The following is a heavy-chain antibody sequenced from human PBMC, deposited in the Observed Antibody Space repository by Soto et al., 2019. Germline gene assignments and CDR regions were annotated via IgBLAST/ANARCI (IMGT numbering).Heavy chain of an antibody. V-gene: IGHV1-18*01. D-gene: IGHD2-8*01. CDR1: GYTFTTYG. CDR2: ISAYNGNT. J-gene: IGHJ5*02. Sequence: GASVKVSCKASGYTFTTYGITWVRQAPGQGLEWMGWISAYNGNTNCAQKVQGRVTMTTDTSTSTAYMELRSLRSDDTAVYYCARGGIVLTGGWFDPWGQGTLVTVSS. CDR3: ARGGIVLTGGWFDP.